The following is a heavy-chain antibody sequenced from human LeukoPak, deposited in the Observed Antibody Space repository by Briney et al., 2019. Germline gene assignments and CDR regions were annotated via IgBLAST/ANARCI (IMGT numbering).Heavy chain of an antibody. CDR2: IYPGDSDT. CDR3: ARLGSSWIYYYYYGMDV. V-gene: IGHV5-51*01. J-gene: IGHJ6*04. CDR1: GYSFTSYW. Sequence: PGESLKISCKGSGYSFTSYWLGWVRQMPGKGLEWMGIIYPGDSDTRYSASFQGQVTISADKSISTAYLQWSSLKASDTAMYYCARLGSSWIYYYYYGMDVWGKGTTVTVSS. D-gene: IGHD6-13*01.